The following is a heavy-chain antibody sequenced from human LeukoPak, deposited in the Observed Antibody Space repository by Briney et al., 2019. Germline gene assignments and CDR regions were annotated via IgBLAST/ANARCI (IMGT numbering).Heavy chain of an antibody. D-gene: IGHD2-15*01. CDR2: IIPIFGSA. CDR3: ARVGRSRGSLPNSYYYMDV. J-gene: IGHJ6*03. V-gene: IGHV1-69*05. Sequence: ASVKVSCKASGGTFSSYAISWVRQALGQGLEWMGRIIPIFGSANYAQKLQGRVTITTDQSTSTAYMELSSLSSEDTAVYYCARVGRSRGSLPNSYYYMDVWGKGTTVTVSS. CDR1: GGTFSSYA.